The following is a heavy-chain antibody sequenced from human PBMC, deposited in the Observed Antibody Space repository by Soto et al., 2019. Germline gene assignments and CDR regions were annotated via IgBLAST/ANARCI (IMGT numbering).Heavy chain of an antibody. CDR2: ISAYNGNT. Sequence: GASVKVSCKASGYTFTSYGISWVRQAPGQGLEWMGWISAYNGNTNYAQKLQGRVTMTTDTSTSTAYMELRSLRSDDTAIYYCAKGDSGYRYSDTYYFDYWGQGALVTVSS. J-gene: IGHJ4*02. CDR3: AKGDSGYRYSDTYYFDY. V-gene: IGHV1-18*01. D-gene: IGHD5-18*01. CDR1: GYTFTSYG.